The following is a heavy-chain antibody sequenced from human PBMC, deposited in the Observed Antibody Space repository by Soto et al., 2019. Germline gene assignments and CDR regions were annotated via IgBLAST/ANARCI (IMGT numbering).Heavy chain of an antibody. J-gene: IGHJ3*02. CDR3: ARDADYFDGTIWYDGYDM. CDR2: IKFDGSQK. CDR1: GFTLSRFW. Sequence: EVQLVESGGTVVQPGGSLRLSCTASGFTLSRFWMNWVRQAPGKGLEWVANIKFDGSQKSYVDSVKGRFTISRDNTENSLHLQMDSLRGEDTAVYYCARDADYFDGTIWYDGYDMWGRGTMVTVSS. V-gene: IGHV3-7*03. D-gene: IGHD3-9*01.